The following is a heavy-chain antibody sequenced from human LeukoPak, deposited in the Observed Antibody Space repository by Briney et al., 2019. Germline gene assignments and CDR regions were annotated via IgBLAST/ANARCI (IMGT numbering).Heavy chain of an antibody. J-gene: IGHJ6*03. Sequence: ASVKVSCTASGYTFTSYYMHWVRQAPGQGLEWMGIINPSGGSTSYAQKFQGRVTMTRDTSTSTVYMELRSLRSDDTAVYYCARDEVSTDYYYYYMDVWGKGTTVTVSS. CDR3: ARDEVSTDYYYYYMDV. V-gene: IGHV1-46*01. D-gene: IGHD5/OR15-5a*01. CDR2: INPSGGST. CDR1: GYTFTSYY.